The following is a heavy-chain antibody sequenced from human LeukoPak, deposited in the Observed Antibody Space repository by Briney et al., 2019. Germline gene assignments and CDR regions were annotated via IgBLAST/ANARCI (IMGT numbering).Heavy chain of an antibody. CDR3: ARLLRLWPPDAFDI. CDR1: GYSFSSNW. V-gene: IGHV5-51*01. D-gene: IGHD4/OR15-4a*01. CDR2: IYPGDSDT. Sequence: GESLKISCKGSGYSFSSNWIGWVRQMPGKGLEWMGIIYPGDSDTRYSPSFQGQVTISADKSITTAYLQWSSLKASDTAMYYCARLLRLWPPDAFDIWGRGTMVTVSS. J-gene: IGHJ3*02.